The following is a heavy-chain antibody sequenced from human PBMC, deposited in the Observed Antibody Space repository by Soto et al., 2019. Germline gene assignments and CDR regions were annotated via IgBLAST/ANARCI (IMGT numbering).Heavy chain of an antibody. V-gene: IGHV1-3*01. CDR2: INAGNGNT. J-gene: IGHJ5*02. Sequence: GASVKVSCKASGHTFTSYAMHWVRQAPGQRLEWMGWINAGNGNTKYSQKFQGRVTITRDTSASTTYMELSSLRSEDTAVYYCAGWGIAAAVLDPWGQGTLVTVSS. CDR1: GHTFTSYA. D-gene: IGHD6-13*01. CDR3: AGWGIAAAVLDP.